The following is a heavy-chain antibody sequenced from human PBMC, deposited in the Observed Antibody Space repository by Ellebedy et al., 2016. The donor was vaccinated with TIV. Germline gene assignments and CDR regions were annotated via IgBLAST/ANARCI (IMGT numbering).Heavy chain of an antibody. J-gene: IGHJ4*02. CDR3: VTSARFRFDY. V-gene: IGHV3-23*01. CDR2: ISGSGNST. CDR1: GFTFSSYA. D-gene: IGHD2-21*01. Sequence: PGGSLRPSCAASGFTFSSYAMSWVRQAPGKGLEWVSAISGSGNSTYQADSVKGRFTISRDNSKNTLYLQMNSLRAADTAEYYCVTSARFRFDYWGQGTLVTVSS.